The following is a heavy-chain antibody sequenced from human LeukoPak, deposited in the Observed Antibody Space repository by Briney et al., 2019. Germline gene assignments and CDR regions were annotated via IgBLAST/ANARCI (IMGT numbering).Heavy chain of an antibody. J-gene: IGHJ5*02. CDR3: ARDRHPGLHGCWFDP. D-gene: IGHD4-11*01. Sequence: GGSLRLSCAASGFTFSSYAMHWVRQAPGKGLEYVSAISSNGGSTYYANSVKGRFTISRDNSKNTLYLQMNSLRAEDTAVYYCARDRHPGLHGCWFDPWGQGTLVTVSS. V-gene: IGHV3-64*01. CDR2: ISSNGGST. CDR1: GFTFSSYA.